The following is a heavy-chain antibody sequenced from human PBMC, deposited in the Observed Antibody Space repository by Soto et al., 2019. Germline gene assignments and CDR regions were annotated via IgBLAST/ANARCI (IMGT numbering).Heavy chain of an antibody. CDR1: GFTFSNYG. CDR3: AKWQQPQDLMGFYF. D-gene: IGHD6-13*01. V-gene: IGHV3-30*18. Sequence: GGSLRLSCAASGFTFSNYGMHWVRQAPGKGLEWVAAISYDGSNKFYADSVKGRITISRDNSKNTLYLQMNSLRAEDTAVYYCAKWQQPQDLMGFYFWGKGTLVTVSS. J-gene: IGHJ4*02. CDR2: ISYDGSNK.